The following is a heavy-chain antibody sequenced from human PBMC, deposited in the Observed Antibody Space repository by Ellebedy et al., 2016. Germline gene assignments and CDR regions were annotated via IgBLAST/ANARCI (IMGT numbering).Heavy chain of an antibody. CDR1: GFTFSTYI. CDR2: TSRNGTI. Sequence: GESLKISCAASGFTFSTYIMHWVRQAPGKGLEWVAVTSRNGTIYYADSVKGRFTISRDNSKYTLYLQMNSLRAEDTAVYYCASWNYAEGFDYWGQGTVVSVSS. D-gene: IGHD1-7*01. V-gene: IGHV3-30-3*01. J-gene: IGHJ4*02. CDR3: ASWNYAEGFDY.